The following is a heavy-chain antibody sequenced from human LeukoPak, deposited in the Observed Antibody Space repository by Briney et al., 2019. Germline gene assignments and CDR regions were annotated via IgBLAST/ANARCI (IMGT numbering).Heavy chain of an antibody. D-gene: IGHD2-21*02. CDR1: GFIVSSTY. CDR2: IAGSSGYI. J-gene: IGHJ4*01. V-gene: IGHV3-21*01. CDR3: ARDRGAYCGGDCYLGFDY. Sequence: GGSLRLSCAASGFIVSSTYMSWVRQPPGKGLEWVSSIAGSSGYISYADSVKGRFTISRDNAKKSLYLQMTSLTAEDTAVYYCARDRGAYCGGDCYLGFDYWGRGTLVTVSS.